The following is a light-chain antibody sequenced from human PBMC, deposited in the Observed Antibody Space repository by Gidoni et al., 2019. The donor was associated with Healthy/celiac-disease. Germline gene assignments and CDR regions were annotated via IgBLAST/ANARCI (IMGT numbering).Light chain of an antibody. Sequence: DIQMTQSPSSLSASVGDRVTITCRASQSISSYLNWYQQKPGKAPNLLIYAASSLQSGVPSRFSGSGSATDFTLTISSLQPEDFATYYSQHSYSTPLTFGGGTKVEIK. CDR2: AAS. V-gene: IGKV1-39*01. CDR1: QSISSY. CDR3: QHSYSTPLT. J-gene: IGKJ4*01.